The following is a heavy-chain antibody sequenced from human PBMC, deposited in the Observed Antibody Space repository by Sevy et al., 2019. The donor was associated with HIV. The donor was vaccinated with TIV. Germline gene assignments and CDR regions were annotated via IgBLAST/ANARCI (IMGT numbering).Heavy chain of an antibody. D-gene: IGHD3-10*01. CDR3: AKSLLWFGELPQNDAFDI. CDR1: GFTFSSYA. Sequence: GGSLRLSCAASGFTFSSYAMSWVRQAPGKGLEWVSAISGSGGSTYYADSVKGRFTISRDNSKNTLYLQMNSLRAEDTAVYYCAKSLLWFGELPQNDAFDIWGQGIMVTVSS. V-gene: IGHV3-23*01. CDR2: ISGSGGST. J-gene: IGHJ3*02.